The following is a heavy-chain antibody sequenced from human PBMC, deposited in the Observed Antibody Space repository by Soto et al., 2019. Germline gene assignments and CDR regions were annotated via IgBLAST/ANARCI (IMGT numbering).Heavy chain of an antibody. CDR2: ILHDGSAE. Sequence: QVQLVESGGGVVQPGRSLRLSCAASGFTFANYDMHWVRQAPGKGLEWMALILHDGSAEYYADSVKGRFTISRDNSKSTLYLQMNSLSAEDTGVYYCGRSRDGYSFYFYYGMDVWGQGTTVTVSS. J-gene: IGHJ6*02. CDR1: GFTFANYD. V-gene: IGHV3-30*03. CDR3: GRSRDGYSFYFYYGMDV. D-gene: IGHD4-4*01.